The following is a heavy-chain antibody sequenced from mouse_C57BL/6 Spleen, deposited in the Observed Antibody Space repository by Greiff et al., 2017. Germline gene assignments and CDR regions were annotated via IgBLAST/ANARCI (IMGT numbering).Heavy chain of an antibody. Sequence: DVKLVESGGGLVKPGGSLKLSCAASGFTFSDYGMHWVRQAPEKGLEWVAYISSGSSTIYYADTVKGRFTISRDNAKNTLFLQMTSLRSEDTAMYYCARQIYYQFDYWGQGTTLTVSS. CDR2: ISSGSSTI. V-gene: IGHV5-17*01. D-gene: IGHD1-1*01. CDR3: ARQIYYQFDY. J-gene: IGHJ2*01. CDR1: GFTFSDYG.